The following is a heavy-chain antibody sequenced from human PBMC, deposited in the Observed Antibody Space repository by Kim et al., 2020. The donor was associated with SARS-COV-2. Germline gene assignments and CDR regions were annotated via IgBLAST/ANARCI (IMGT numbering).Heavy chain of an antibody. V-gene: IGHV3-33*06. CDR3: AKCPHDYGGAIVDP. CDR2: IWYDGSNK. Sequence: GGSLRLSCAASGFTFSSYGMHWVRQAPGKGLEWVAVIWYDGSNKYYADSVKGRFTISRDNSKNTLYLQMNSLRAEDTAVYYCAKCPHDYGGAIVDPWGQGTLVTVSS. J-gene: IGHJ5*02. D-gene: IGHD4-17*01. CDR1: GFTFSSYG.